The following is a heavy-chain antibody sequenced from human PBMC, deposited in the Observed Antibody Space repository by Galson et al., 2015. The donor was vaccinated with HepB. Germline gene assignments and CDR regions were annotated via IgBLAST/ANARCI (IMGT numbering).Heavy chain of an antibody. J-gene: IGHJ2*01. CDR1: GYTFRTYY. D-gene: IGHD3-22*01. CDR3: ARGADYFDSGTFISWYSDL. Sequence: SCKASGYTFRTYYVTWMRQAPGQGLEYMGWISGYNGKTEYAPKFQDRVIMTIDTPTTTAYMELKSLKSDDTAVYYCARGADYFDSGTFISWYSDL. CDR2: ISGYNGKT. V-gene: IGHV1-18*04.